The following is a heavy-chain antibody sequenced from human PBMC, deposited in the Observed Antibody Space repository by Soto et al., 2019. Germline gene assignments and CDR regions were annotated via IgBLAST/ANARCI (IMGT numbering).Heavy chain of an antibody. J-gene: IGHJ6*04. D-gene: IGHD3-3*01. V-gene: IGHV4-34*01. Sequence: QVQLQQWGAGLLKPSETLSLTCTVYGGSFTGYYWSWIRQPPGKGLEWIGEIHHSGSTNYNPSLNSRVTISVETSRNQVARKLSSVTAAGTAVYDCARGRITIFGVVKNHDVWGKGTTVTVSS. CDR2: IHHSGST. CDR1: GGSFTGYY. CDR3: ARGRITIFGVVKNHDV.